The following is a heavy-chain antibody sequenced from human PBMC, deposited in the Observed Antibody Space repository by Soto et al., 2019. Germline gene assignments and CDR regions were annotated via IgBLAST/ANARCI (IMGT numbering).Heavy chain of an antibody. D-gene: IGHD2-8*01. J-gene: IGHJ4*02. Sequence: GGSLRLSCAASGFTFSSYGMHWVRQAPGKGLEWVAVIWYDGSNKYYADSVKGRFTISRDTSKNTLYLQMNSLRAEDTAVYYCARGIMNYEPGFDYWGQGTLVTVSS. CDR1: GFTFSSYG. CDR2: IWYDGSNK. CDR3: ARGIMNYEPGFDY. V-gene: IGHV3-33*01.